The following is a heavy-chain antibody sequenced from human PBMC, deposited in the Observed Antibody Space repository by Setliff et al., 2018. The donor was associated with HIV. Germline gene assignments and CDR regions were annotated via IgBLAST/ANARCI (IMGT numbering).Heavy chain of an antibody. Sequence: SETLSLTCAVYGGSFSGYYWSWIRQSPGKGLEWIGEINHSGSTNYNPSLKSRVTISVDTSKNQFSLDLSSVTAADTAVYYCARGLKTSDSYEGRWYYFDSWAQGTLVTVSS. CDR1: GGSFSGYY. V-gene: IGHV4-34*01. D-gene: IGHD3-16*01. CDR3: ARGLKTSDSYEGRWYYFDS. J-gene: IGHJ4*02. CDR2: INHSGST.